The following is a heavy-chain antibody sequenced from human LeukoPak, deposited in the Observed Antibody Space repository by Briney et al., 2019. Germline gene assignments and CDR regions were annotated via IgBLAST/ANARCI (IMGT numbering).Heavy chain of an antibody. CDR3: ARDLFGSSHFVSESP. CDR2: IYYTGTT. CDR1: GGSVSRDSYY. D-gene: IGHD3-10*01. Sequence: PSETLSLTCSVSGGSVSRDSYYWSWIRQPPGKGLEWIGYIYYTGTTNYNPSLKSRVTMSVDTAKNDFSLKLSSVTAADTAVYYCARDLFGSSHFVSESPWGQGTLVTVSS. V-gene: IGHV4-61*03. J-gene: IGHJ5*02.